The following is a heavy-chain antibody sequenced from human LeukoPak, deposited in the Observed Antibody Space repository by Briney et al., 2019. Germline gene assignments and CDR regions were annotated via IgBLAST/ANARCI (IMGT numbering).Heavy chain of an antibody. J-gene: IGHJ4*02. CDR3: AKDRAAAALSGFDY. D-gene: IGHD6-13*01. Sequence: GGSLRLSCAASGFTFSSYEMNWVRQAPGKGLEWVSYISSSGSTIYYADSVKGRFTISRDNAKNSLYLQMNSLRAEDMALYYCAKDRAAAALSGFDYWGQGTLVTVSS. CDR2: ISSSGSTI. CDR1: GFTFSSYE. V-gene: IGHV3-48*03.